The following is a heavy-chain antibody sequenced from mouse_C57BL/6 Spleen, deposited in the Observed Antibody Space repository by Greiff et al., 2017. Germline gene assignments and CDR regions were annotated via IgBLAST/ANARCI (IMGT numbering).Heavy chain of an antibody. CDR3: ASDGYQYYFDY. Sequence: VQLQQSGAELVKPGASVKLSCKASGYTFTSYGMHWVKQRPGQGLEWIGMSHPNSGSTNYNEKFKSKATLTVDKASSTAYMQLRSLTSEDSAVYYCASDGYQYYFDYWGQGTTLTVSS. J-gene: IGHJ2*01. D-gene: IGHD2-3*01. CDR1: GYTFTSYG. CDR2: SHPNSGST. V-gene: IGHV1-64*01.